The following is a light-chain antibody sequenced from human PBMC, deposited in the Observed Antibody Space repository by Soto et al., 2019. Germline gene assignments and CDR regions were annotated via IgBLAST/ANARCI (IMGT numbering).Light chain of an antibody. Sequence: EIVLTQSPATLSLSPGERATLSCRASQSVSSYLAWYQQKPGQAPRLLIYDASNRATGIPARFSGSGSGTDFTLTISSLEPDDFAVYYCQQRSNLLTFGGGTKVEL. CDR2: DAS. CDR3: QQRSNLLT. V-gene: IGKV3-11*01. CDR1: QSVSSY. J-gene: IGKJ4*01.